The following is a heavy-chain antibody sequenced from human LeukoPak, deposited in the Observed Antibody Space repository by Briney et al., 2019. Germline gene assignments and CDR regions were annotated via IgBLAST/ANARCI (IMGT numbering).Heavy chain of an antibody. J-gene: IGHJ3*02. D-gene: IGHD1-26*01. V-gene: IGHV3-30*18. CDR2: ISYDGSNK. CDR3: AKTPYSGSLRAFDI. Sequence: GRSLRLSCAASGFTLSSYGMHWVRQAPGKGLEWVAVISYDGSNKYYADSVKGRFTISRDNSKNTLYLQMSSLRAEDTAVYYCAKTPYSGSLRAFDIWGQGTMVTVSS. CDR1: GFTLSSYG.